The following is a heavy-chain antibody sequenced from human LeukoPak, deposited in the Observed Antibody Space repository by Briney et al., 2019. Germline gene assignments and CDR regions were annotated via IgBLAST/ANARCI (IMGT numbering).Heavy chain of an antibody. CDR3: AKDMSLDY. D-gene: IGHD5/OR15-5a*01. CDR2: ISWDGRTT. J-gene: IGHJ4*02. Sequence: GLEFVSLISWDGRTTYYAASVRAPFTISRGNSKNSLSLQMNRLRTEDTALYFCAKDMSLDYWGQGTLVTVSS. V-gene: IGHV3-43*01.